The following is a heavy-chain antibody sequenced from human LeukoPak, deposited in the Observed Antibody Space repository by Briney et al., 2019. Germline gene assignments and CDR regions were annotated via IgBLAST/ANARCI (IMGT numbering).Heavy chain of an antibody. CDR3: ARDSGTTGEVKFDP. V-gene: IGHV4-34*01. Sequence: ETSETLSLTCAVYGGTFSGYYWSWIRQPPGKGLEWIGEINHSGNTNYNPSLKSRVTISIDTSKNQFSLKLSSVTAADTAVYYCARDSGTTGEVKFDPWGQGTLVTVSS. CDR1: GGTFSGYY. D-gene: IGHD3-10*01. J-gene: IGHJ5*02. CDR2: INHSGNT.